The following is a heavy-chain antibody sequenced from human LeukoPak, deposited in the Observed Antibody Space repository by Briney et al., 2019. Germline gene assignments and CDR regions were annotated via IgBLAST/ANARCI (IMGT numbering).Heavy chain of an antibody. Sequence: GGSLRLSCAASGFTFSSYAMHWVRQAPGKGLEWVAVISYDGSNKYYADSVKGRFTISRDNSKNTLYLQMNSLRAEDTAVYYCARDRVAAAGKRYYYYYGMDVWGQGTTVTVSS. CDR3: ARDRVAAAGKRYYYYYGMDV. CDR1: GFTFSSYA. J-gene: IGHJ6*02. D-gene: IGHD6-13*01. V-gene: IGHV3-30-3*01. CDR2: ISYDGSNK.